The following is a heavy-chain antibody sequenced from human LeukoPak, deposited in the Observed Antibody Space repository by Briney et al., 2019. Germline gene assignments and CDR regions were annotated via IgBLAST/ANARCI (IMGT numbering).Heavy chain of an antibody. CDR1: GATFSSYA. Sequence: ASVKVSCKASGATFSSYAISWVRQAPGQGLEWMGGIIPIFGTANYAQKFQGRVTITADKSTSTAYMELSSLRSEDTAVYYCAALRDYGYYYYYMDVWGKGTTVTVSS. V-gene: IGHV1-69*06. J-gene: IGHJ6*03. CDR3: AALRDYGYYYYYMDV. D-gene: IGHD4-17*01. CDR2: IIPIFGTA.